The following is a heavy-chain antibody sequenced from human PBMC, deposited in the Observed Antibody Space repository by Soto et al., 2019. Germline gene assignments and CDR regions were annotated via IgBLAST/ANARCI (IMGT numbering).Heavy chain of an antibody. V-gene: IGHV1-24*01. J-gene: IGHJ6*02. D-gene: IGHD3-10*01. CDR1: GYTLTELS. CDR2: FDPEDGET. Sequence: ASVKVSCKVSGYTLTELSMHWVRQAPGKGLEWMGGFDPEDGETIYAQKFQGRVTMTEDTSTDTAYMELSSLRSEDTAVYYCATKGGYYYGSGSPRYYYYYGMDVWGQGTTVTVSS. CDR3: ATKGGYYYGSGSPRYYYYYGMDV.